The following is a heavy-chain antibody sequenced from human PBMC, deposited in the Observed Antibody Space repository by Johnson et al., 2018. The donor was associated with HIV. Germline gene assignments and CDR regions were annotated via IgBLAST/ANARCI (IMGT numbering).Heavy chain of an antibody. D-gene: IGHD3-3*01. CDR3: ARGGVIHDAFDI. Sequence: QVQLVESGGGVVQPGRSLRLSCAASGFTFSDYYMSWIRQAPGTGLEWVAFIRYDGSNKYSADFVKCRFTISRDNSKNTLYLQMNSLRAADTAVYYCARGGVIHDAFDIWGQGTMVTLSS. CDR1: GFTFSDYY. J-gene: IGHJ3*02. CDR2: IRYDGSNK. V-gene: IGHV3-30*02.